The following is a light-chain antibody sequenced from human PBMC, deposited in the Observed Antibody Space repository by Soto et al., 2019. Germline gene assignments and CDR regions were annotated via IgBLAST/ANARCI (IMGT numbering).Light chain of an antibody. CDR3: QHYGSSPPFT. Sequence: DIVLTQSPGPLSLSPGERATLSCRASQSVTSTYLAWYQQKPGQSPRLLIYGASSRATGIPDRFSGSGSGTDFTLTISRLEPEDFAVYYCQHYGSSPPFTFGPGTKVDIK. V-gene: IGKV3-20*01. CDR2: GAS. CDR1: QSVTSTY. J-gene: IGKJ3*01.